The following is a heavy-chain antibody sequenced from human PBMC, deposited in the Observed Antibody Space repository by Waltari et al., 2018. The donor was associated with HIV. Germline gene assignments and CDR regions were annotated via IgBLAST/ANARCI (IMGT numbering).Heavy chain of an antibody. Sequence: QVQLVQSGSELKKPGASVKVSCKASGYTFTSYAMNWVRQAPGQGLEWLGWINTNTGNPTYAQCFTGRFVFSLDTSVRTAYLQISSLKAEDTAVYYCARTQYYYDSSGYYYGDAFDIWGQGTMVTVSS. CDR3: ARTQYYYDSSGYYYGDAFDI. CDR2: INTNTGNP. J-gene: IGHJ3*02. V-gene: IGHV7-4-1*02. CDR1: GYTFTSYA. D-gene: IGHD3-22*01.